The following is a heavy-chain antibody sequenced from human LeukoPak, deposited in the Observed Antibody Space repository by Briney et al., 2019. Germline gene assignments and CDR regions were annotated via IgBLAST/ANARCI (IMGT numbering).Heavy chain of an antibody. CDR1: GFTFDHYG. CDR2: INWNGGST. J-gene: IGHJ4*02. V-gene: IGHV3-20*04. Sequence: GGSLRLSCAVSGFTFDHYGMSWVRQAPGKGLEWVSGINWNGGSTGYVDSVKGRFTISRDNAKNSLHLQMNSLRAEDTALYYCARDISSGWYFYYWGQGTLVTVSS. D-gene: IGHD6-19*01. CDR3: ARDISSGWYFYY.